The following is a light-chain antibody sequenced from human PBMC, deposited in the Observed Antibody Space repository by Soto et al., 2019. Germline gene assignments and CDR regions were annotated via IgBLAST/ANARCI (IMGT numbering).Light chain of an antibody. V-gene: IGLV2-8*01. CDR1: SSDVGGYNF. J-gene: IGLJ2*01. CDR2: DVT. CDR3: SSYAGSSIPVA. Sequence: QSALTQPPCASGSPGQSVTISCTGASSDVGGYNFVSWYQHHPGKAPRLMIYDVTQRPSGVPDRFSGSKSGNTASLTVSGLQVHDEAYYYCSSYAGSSIPVAFGGGTKVTVL.